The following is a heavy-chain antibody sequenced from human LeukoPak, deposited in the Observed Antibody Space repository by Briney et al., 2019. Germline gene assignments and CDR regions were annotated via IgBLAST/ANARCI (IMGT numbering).Heavy chain of an antibody. CDR1: GFSISDYY. CDR2: ITSGAGST. J-gene: IGHJ4*02. Sequence: GGSLRLSCDASGFSISDYYMSCIRQSPGKGLEWISYITSGAGSTKYADSVKGRFTISRDKAKNSVALQLNRLRAEDTAVYYCTRERRGTYYAFESWGQGTLVTVSS. V-gene: IGHV3-11*01. D-gene: IGHD3-16*01. CDR3: TRERRGTYYAFES.